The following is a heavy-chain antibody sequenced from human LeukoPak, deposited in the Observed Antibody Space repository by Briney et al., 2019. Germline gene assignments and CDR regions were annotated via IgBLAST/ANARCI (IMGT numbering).Heavy chain of an antibody. CDR1: GFSFSTYS. Sequence: PGGSLRLSCAASGFSFSTYSMNWARQAPGRGLEWVSSISGSGSYIYYADSLKGRFTISRDNAKNSLYLQMNSLRAEDTAIYYCASHFWNYYRIDYWGQGTLVTVSS. J-gene: IGHJ4*02. D-gene: IGHD3-3*02. V-gene: IGHV3-21*01. CDR3: ASHFWNYYRIDY. CDR2: ISGSGSYI.